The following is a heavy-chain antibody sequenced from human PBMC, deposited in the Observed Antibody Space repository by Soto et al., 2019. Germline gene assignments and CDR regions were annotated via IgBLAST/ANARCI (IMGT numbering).Heavy chain of an antibody. Sequence: ASVKVSCKASGYTFTSYGISWVRQAPGQGLEWMGIISASSGNTNYAQKLQGRVTMTTDTSTSTVYMELSSLRSEDTAVYYCASGLAVAGEWVYWGQGTLVTVSS. D-gene: IGHD6-19*01. J-gene: IGHJ4*02. CDR3: ASGLAVAGEWVY. CDR2: ISASSGNT. V-gene: IGHV1-18*01. CDR1: GYTFTSYG.